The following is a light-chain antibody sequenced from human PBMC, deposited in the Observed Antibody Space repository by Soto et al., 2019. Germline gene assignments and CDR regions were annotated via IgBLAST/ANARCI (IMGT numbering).Light chain of an antibody. J-gene: IGKJ4*01. V-gene: IGKV1-9*01. CDR1: QALNIY. Sequence: DIQLTQSPSFLSASVGDRVTITCRDSQALNIYLAWFQQKPGKAPNLLIYAASTLQSGVPSRFSGSGSGTEFTLTIPSLQPEDCATYYCQQLTSYPLTFGGGTKVEIK. CDR3: QQLTSYPLT. CDR2: AAS.